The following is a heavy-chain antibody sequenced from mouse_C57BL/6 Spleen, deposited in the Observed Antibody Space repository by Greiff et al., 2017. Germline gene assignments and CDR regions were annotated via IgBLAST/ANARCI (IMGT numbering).Heavy chain of an antibody. CDR3: ARLVNNNNWYFDV. CDR1: GFNITNTY. Sequence: EVQLQQSVAELVRPGASVKLSCTASGFNITNTYMHWVKQRPEQGLEWIGRIDPANGNTKYDPKFPGKATITADTSSNTAYMQLSSLTSEDADIYDCARLVNNNNWYFDVWGTGTTVTVSS. CDR2: IDPANGNT. D-gene: IGHD1-3*01. J-gene: IGHJ1*03. V-gene: IGHV14-3*01.